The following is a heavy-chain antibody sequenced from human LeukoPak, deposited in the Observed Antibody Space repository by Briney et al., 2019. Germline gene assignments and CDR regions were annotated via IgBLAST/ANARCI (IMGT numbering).Heavy chain of an antibody. CDR3: ARDYFGSGSPFDY. Sequence: SVKVSCKASGGTFSSYAISWVRQAPGQGLEWMGRIIPILGIANYAQKFQGRVTITAGKSTSTAYMELSSLRSEDTAVYYCARDYFGSGSPFDYWGQGTLVTVSS. V-gene: IGHV1-69*04. D-gene: IGHD3-10*01. CDR1: GGTFSSYA. CDR2: IIPILGIA. J-gene: IGHJ4*02.